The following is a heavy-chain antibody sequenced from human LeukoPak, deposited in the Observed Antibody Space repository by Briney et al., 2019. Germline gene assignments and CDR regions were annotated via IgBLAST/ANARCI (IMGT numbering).Heavy chain of an antibody. J-gene: IGHJ4*02. CDR1: GGSISSYY. V-gene: IGHV4-59*01. Sequence: SETLSLTCTVSGGSISSYYWSWIRQPPGKGLEWIGLLYPSGSTNYNPSLKSRVTISVDTSRTQSSLKLSSVTAADTAVYYCASGHYPFEYWGQGTLVTVSS. CDR3: ASGHYPFEY. D-gene: IGHD1-26*01. CDR2: LYPSGST.